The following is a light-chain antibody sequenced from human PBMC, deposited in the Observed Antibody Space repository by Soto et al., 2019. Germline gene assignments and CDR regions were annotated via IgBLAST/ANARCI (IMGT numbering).Light chain of an antibody. Sequence: EIVLTHSPATLSLSPWEIATLSCRASQSVSSYLAWYQQKPGQAPRLLIYDASNRATGIPARFSGSGSGTDFTLTISSLEPEDFAVYYCQQRSNWPLRAFGQGTRLEIK. CDR1: QSVSSY. V-gene: IGKV3-11*01. J-gene: IGKJ5*01. CDR2: DAS. CDR3: QQRSNWPLRA.